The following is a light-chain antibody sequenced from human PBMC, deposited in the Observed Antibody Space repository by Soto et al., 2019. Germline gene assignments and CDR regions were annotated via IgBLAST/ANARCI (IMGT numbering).Light chain of an antibody. J-gene: IGKJ4*01. Sequence: EIVMTQSPATLSVSPGERASLSCRASQSVSSNLAWYQQKPGQTPRLLIYATSTRATGIPARFSGSGSGTEFTLTISSLQSEDFSVYYCQHYNNRPLTFGGGTKVEIK. CDR1: QSVSSN. CDR2: ATS. CDR3: QHYNNRPLT. V-gene: IGKV3-15*01.